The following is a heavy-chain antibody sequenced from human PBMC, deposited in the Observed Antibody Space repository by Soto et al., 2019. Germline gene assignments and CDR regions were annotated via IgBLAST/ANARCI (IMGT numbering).Heavy chain of an antibody. CDR1: GGSISSGDYY. V-gene: IGHV4-30-4*01. CDR2: IYYSGST. D-gene: IGHD6-6*01. J-gene: IGHJ6*02. CDR3: ARARSWGLYYYYYGMDV. Sequence: SETLSLTCTVSGGSISSGDYYWSWIRQPPRKGLEWIGYIYYSGSTYYNPSLKSRVTISVDTSKNQFSLKLSSVTAADTAVYYCARARSWGLYYYYYGMDVWGQGTTVTVSS.